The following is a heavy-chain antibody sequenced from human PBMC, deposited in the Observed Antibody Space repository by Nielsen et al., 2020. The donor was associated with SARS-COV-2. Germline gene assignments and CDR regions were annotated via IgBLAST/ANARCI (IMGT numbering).Heavy chain of an antibody. D-gene: IGHD6-19*01. CDR1: GGSISSSSYY. Sequence: SETLSLTCTVSGGSISSSSYYWGWIRQPPGKGLEWIGSIYYSGSTYYNPSLKSRVTISVDTSKNQFSLKLSSVTAADTALYCCAQYSSGWYYWNDDWFDPWGQGTLVTVSS. CDR3: AQYSSGWYYWNDDWFDP. J-gene: IGHJ5*02. V-gene: IGHV4-39*07. CDR2: IYYSGST.